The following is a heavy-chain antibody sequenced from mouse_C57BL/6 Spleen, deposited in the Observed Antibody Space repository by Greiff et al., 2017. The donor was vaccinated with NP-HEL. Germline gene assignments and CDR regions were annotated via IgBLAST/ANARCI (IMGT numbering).Heavy chain of an antibody. Sequence: EVQLQQSGPGLVKPSQSLSLTCSVTGYSITSGYYRNWIRQFPGNKLEWMGYISYDGSNNYNPSLKNRISITRDTSKNQFFLKLNSVTTEDTATYYCARWLRYFDYWGQGTTLTVSS. CDR2: ISYDGSN. J-gene: IGHJ2*01. V-gene: IGHV3-6*01. CDR1: GYSITSGYY. CDR3: ARWLRYFDY. D-gene: IGHD2-2*01.